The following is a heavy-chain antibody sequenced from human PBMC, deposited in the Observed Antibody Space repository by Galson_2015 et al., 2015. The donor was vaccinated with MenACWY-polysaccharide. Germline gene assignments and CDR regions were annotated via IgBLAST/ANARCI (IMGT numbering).Heavy chain of an antibody. CDR2: ISYDGGT. CDR3: ARGGRAVSNRNWFDP. Sequence: TLSLTCTVSGDSITSGGYSWSWIRQHPGKGLEWIASISYDGGTYYNPSLKSRVTISADTPNNQFSLKLSSVTAADTAVYYCARGGRAVSNRNWFDPWGQGTLVTVSS. D-gene: IGHD3-16*01. J-gene: IGHJ5*02. V-gene: IGHV4-31*03. CDR1: GDSITSGGYS.